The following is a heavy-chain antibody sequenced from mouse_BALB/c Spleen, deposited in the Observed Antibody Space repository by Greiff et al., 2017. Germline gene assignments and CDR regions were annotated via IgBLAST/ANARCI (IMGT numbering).Heavy chain of an antibody. CDR1: GFTFSSFG. J-gene: IGHJ4*01. CDR3: ARGGVTTSPYYYAMDY. Sequence: EVKVVESGGGLVQPGGSRKLSCAASGFTFSSFGMHWVRQAPEKGLEWVAYISSGSSTIYYADTVKGRFTISRDNPKNTLFLQMTSLRSEDTAMYYCARGGVTTSPYYYAMDYWGQGTSVTVSS. CDR2: ISSGSSTI. D-gene: IGHD2-2*01. V-gene: IGHV5-17*02.